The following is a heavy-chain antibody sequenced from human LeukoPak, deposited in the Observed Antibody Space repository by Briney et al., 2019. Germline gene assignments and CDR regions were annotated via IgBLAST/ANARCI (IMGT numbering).Heavy chain of an antibody. J-gene: IGHJ3*02. V-gene: IGHV4-31*03. CDR3: ARGDAFDI. Sequence: SQTLSLTCTVSGDSINSGGYYWSWIRHHPGRGLEWHWNNYYRGGNYHNPTLKSRVSISVDTSKNQFSLKLSSVTAADTAVYYCARGDAFDIWGQGTMVTVSS. CDR1: GDSINSGGYY. CDR2: NYYRGGN.